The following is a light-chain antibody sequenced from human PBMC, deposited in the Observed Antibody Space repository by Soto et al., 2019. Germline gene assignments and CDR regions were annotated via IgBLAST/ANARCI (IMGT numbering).Light chain of an antibody. V-gene: IGLV2-14*01. J-gene: IGLJ3*02. CDR3: SSYTSSTTLV. Sequence: QSALTQPASVSGSPGQSITISCTGTSSDVGDYNYVSWYKQHPGEAPKLMIYEVNNRPSGVSNRFSGSKSGNTASLTISGLQAADEADYYCSSYTSSTTLVFGGGTKLTVL. CDR1: SSDVGDYNY. CDR2: EVN.